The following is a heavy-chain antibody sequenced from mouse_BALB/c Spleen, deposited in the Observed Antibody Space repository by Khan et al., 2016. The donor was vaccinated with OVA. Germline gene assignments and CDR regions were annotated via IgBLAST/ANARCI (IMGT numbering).Heavy chain of an antibody. D-gene: IGHD1-1*01. V-gene: IGHV5-6*01. CDR1: GFTFSTYG. J-gene: IGHJ3*01. CDR2: ISTGGAYT. Sequence: EVELVESGGDFVRPGGSLKLSCAASGFTFSTYGMSWVRQIPDKRLEWVATISTGGAYTYYPDSVKGRFTISRDNAKNTLYLQLSSLKSEDTAIYYCARLAYYYNSEGFAYWGQGTLVTVSA. CDR3: ARLAYYYNSEGFAY.